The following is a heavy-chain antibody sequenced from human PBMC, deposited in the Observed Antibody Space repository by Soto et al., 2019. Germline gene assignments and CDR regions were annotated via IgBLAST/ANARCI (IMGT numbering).Heavy chain of an antibody. J-gene: IGHJ6*02. CDR1: GVSISGYY. CDR3: ARDLWVYCVNDCYPMDV. D-gene: IGHD2-21*02. V-gene: IGHV4-59*01. Sequence: QVQLQESGPGLVKPSETLSLHCTVSGVSISGYYWSWIRQPPGKGLEWIGYMYTTGRTVYNPSFKSRVTISVDTSNNQFSLKLNAVTAADKAVYYCARDLWVYCVNDCYPMDVCGQGTTVTVSS. CDR2: MYTTGRT.